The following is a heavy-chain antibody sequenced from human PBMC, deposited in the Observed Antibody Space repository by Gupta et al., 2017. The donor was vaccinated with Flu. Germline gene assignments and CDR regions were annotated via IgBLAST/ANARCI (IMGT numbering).Heavy chain of an antibody. CDR1: GFTFSIYG. J-gene: IGHJ6*03. CDR2: IASDGSHK. CDR3: AKDGPWTASCPYYCYYMDV. V-gene: IGHV3-30*18. D-gene: IGHD2-2*01. Sequence: QMQLVESGGGVVRFGPSLRLSRAASGFTFSIYGMHWVRQAPGKGLEWVADIASDGSHKDYADSVRGRFTISRDNSKNTLSLEMDSLRVEETAVYYCAKDGPWTASCPYYCYYMDVWGKGTTVTVYS.